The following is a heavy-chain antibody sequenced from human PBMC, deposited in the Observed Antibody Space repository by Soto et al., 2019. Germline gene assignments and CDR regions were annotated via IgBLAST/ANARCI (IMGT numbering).Heavy chain of an antibody. CDR1: GYTFTGYY. J-gene: IGHJ6*02. CDR3: ARERYQVISDGMDV. V-gene: IGHV1-2*02. CDR2: INPQTGGT. Sequence: ASVRVSCKASGYTFTGYYIHWVREAPGQGLEWMGWINPQTGGTSYAQKFQGRVTLSRDTSINTAYLELSRLTFDDAAVYFCARERYQVISDGMDVWGQGTTVTVSS. D-gene: IGHD2-2*01.